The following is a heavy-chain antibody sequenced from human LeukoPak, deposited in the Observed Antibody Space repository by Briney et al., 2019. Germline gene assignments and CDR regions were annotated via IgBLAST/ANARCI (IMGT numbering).Heavy chain of an antibody. CDR1: GGSLSSYY. D-gene: IGHD6-19*01. CDR2: IYYSGST. J-gene: IGHJ2*01. CDR3: ARGRDSSGWDHWYFDL. V-gene: IGHV4-59*01. Sequence: SETLSLTCTVSGGSLSSYYWSWIRQPPGKGLEWIGYIYYSGSTNYNPSLKSRVTISVDTSKNQSSLKLSSVTAADTAVYYCARGRDSSGWDHWYFDLWGRGTLVTVSS.